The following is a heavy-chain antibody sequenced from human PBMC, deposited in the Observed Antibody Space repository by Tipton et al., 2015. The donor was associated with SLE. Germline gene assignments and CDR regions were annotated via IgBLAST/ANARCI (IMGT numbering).Heavy chain of an antibody. Sequence: TLSLTCTVSGYSISSGYYWGWIRQPPGKGLEWIGSIYHSGSTYYNPSLKSRVTISVDTSKNQFSLKLSSVTAADTAVYYCARGGWFGELSMGYWFDPWGQGTLVTVSS. CDR1: GYSISSGYY. CDR3: ARGGWFGELSMGYWFDP. D-gene: IGHD3-10*01. V-gene: IGHV4-38-2*02. J-gene: IGHJ5*02. CDR2: IYHSGST.